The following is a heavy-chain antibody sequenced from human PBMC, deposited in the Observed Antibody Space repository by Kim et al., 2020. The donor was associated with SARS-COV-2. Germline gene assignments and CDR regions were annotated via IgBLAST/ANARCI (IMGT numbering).Heavy chain of an antibody. V-gene: IGHV3-9*01. D-gene: IGHD3-9*01. CDR3: AKAKDYDILTGIVD. J-gene: IGHJ4*02. Sequence: GGSLRLSCAASGFTFGDYAMHWVRQAPGKGLEWVSGISWNSGNIGYANSMKGRVIISRDNARNSLYLQMDNLRAEDTAFYYCAKAKDYDILTGIVDWGQGTLVTVS. CDR1: GFTFGDYA. CDR2: ISWNSGNI.